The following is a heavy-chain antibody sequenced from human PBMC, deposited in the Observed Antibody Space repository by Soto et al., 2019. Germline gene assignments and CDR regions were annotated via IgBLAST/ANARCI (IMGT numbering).Heavy chain of an antibody. Sequence: GESLKISCAASGFTFSSYAMSWVRQAPGKGLEWVSAISGSGGSTYYADSVKGRFTISRDNSKNTLYLQMNSLRAEDTAVYYYAKVSRESTRTGWGQGTLVTVSS. J-gene: IGHJ4*02. CDR2: ISGSGGST. CDR3: AKVSRESTRTG. CDR1: GFTFSSYA. V-gene: IGHV3-23*01.